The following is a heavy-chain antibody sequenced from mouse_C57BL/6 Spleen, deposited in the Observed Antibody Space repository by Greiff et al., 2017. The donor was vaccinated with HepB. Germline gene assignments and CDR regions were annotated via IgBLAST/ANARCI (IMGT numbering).Heavy chain of an antibody. CDR1: GFTFSDYG. D-gene: IGHD1-1*01. V-gene: IGHV5-17*01. CDR3: ASTTTVVADY. CDR2: ISSGSSTI. Sequence: EVQVVESGGGLVKPGGSLKLSCAASGFTFSDYGMHWVRQAPEKGLEWVAYISSGSSTIYYADTVKGRFTISRDNAKNTLFLQMTSLRSEDTAMYYCASTTTVVADYWGQGTSVTVSS. J-gene: IGHJ4*01.